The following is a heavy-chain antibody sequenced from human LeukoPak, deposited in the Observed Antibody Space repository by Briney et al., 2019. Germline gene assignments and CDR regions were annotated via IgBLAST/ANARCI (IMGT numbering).Heavy chain of an antibody. J-gene: IGHJ3*02. Sequence: GESLKISCKGTGYSFTSYWIGWVRQMPGKGLEWMGIMYPGDSDTRYSPSFQGQVTISADKSISTAYLQWSSLKASDTAMYYCASVQDAYYYDSRDSGAFDIWGQGTMVTVSS. CDR3: ASVQDAYYYDSRDSGAFDI. CDR2: MYPGDSDT. V-gene: IGHV5-51*03. CDR1: GYSFTSYW. D-gene: IGHD3-22*01.